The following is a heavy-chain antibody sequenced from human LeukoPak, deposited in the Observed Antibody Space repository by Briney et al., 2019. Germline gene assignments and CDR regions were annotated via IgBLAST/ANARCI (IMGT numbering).Heavy chain of an antibody. CDR3: ARDRYSSGWKMDYYYGMDV. J-gene: IGHJ6*02. CDR2: IYTSGST. V-gene: IGHV4-4*07. D-gene: IGHD6-19*01. CDR1: GGSISSYY. Sequence: SETLSLTCTVPGGSISSYYWSWIRQPAGKGLEWIGRIYTSGSTNYNPSLKSRVTMSVDTSKNRFSLKLSSVTAADTAVYYCARDRYSSGWKMDYYYGMDVWGQGTTVTVSS.